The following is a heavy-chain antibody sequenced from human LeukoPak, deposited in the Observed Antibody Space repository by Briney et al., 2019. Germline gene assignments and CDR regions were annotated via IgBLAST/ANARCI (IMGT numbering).Heavy chain of an antibody. D-gene: IGHD5-18*01. CDR2: INHSGST. V-gene: IGHV4-39*07. Sequence: PSETLSLTCTVSGGSISSSSYYWGWIRQPPGKGLEWIGEINHSGSTNYNPSLKSRVTISVDTSKNQFSLKLSSVTAADTAVYYCARVLGIQLWLRYYYYYYMDVWGKGTTVTVSS. CDR1: GGSISSSSYY. CDR3: ARVLGIQLWLRYYYYYYMDV. J-gene: IGHJ6*03.